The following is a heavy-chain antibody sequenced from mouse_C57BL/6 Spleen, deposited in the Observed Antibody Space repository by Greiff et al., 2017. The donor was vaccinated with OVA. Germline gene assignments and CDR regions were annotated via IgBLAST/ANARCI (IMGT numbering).Heavy chain of an antibody. D-gene: IGHD1-1*01. CDR3: ARDRDYGSSYGYFDV. J-gene: IGHJ1*03. CDR1: GFTFSDYY. V-gene: IGHV5-16*01. CDR2: INYDGSST. Sequence: EVKLVESEGGLVQPGSSMKLSCTASGFTFSDYYMAWVRQVPETGLEWVANINYDGSSTYYLDSLKSRFIISRDNAKNILYLQMSSLKSEDTATYYCARDRDYGSSYGYFDVWGTGTTVTVSS.